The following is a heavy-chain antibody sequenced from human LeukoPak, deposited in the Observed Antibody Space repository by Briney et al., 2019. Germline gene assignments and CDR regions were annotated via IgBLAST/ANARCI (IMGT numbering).Heavy chain of an antibody. CDR3: ARGPNCTNGVCYGLYYYYMDV. V-gene: IGHV4-61*02. CDR2: ICTSGST. Sequence: PSETLSLTCTVSGGSISSGSYYWSWIRQPAGKGLEWIGRICTSGSTNYNPSLKSRVTISVDTSKNQFSLKLSSVTAADTAVYYCARGPNCTNGVCYGLYYYYMDVWGKGTTVTVSS. D-gene: IGHD2-8*01. CDR1: GGSISSGSYY. J-gene: IGHJ6*03.